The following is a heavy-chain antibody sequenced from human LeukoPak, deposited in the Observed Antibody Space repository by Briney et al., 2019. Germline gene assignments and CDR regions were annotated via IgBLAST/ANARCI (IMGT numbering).Heavy chain of an antibody. CDR1: GFTFNSYA. CDR3: GKDRATIVCYGMDV. CDR2: ISGSGGST. Sequence: PGGSLRLSCAASGFTFNSYAMTWVRQAPGKGLEWVSAISGSGGSTHYADSVKGRFTISRDNSKNTLYLQMNSLRAEDTAVYYCGKDRATIVCYGMDVWGQGTTVTVSS. V-gene: IGHV3-23*01. D-gene: IGHD5-12*01. J-gene: IGHJ6*02.